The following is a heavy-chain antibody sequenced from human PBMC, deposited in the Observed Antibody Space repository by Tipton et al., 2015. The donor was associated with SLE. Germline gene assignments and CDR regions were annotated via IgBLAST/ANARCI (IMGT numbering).Heavy chain of an antibody. CDR1: GYTFTGYY. Sequence: QLVQSGAEVKKPGASVRVSCKASGYTFTGYYIHWVRQAPGQGLEWMGWINPDSGGTKYAQKFQGRVTLTTDTSTSTAYMGLSRLRSDDTAIYYCAKNLGGDDSWGQGALVTVSS. CDR2: INPDSGGT. J-gene: IGHJ4*02. V-gene: IGHV1-2*02. CDR3: AKNLGGDDS. D-gene: IGHD3-10*01.